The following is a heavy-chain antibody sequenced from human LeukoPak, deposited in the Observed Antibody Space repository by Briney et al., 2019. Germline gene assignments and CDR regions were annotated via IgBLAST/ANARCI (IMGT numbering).Heavy chain of an antibody. D-gene: IGHD6-13*01. CDR2: IIPIFGTA. CDR1: GGTFSSYA. J-gene: IGHJ4*02. V-gene: IGHV1-69*13. Sequence: SVKVSCTASGGTFSSYAISWVRQAPGQGLEWMGGIIPIFGTANYAQKFQGRVTITADESTSTAYMELSSLRSEDTAVYCCATSLYSSSWSSDYWGQGTLVTVSS. CDR3: ATSLYSSSWSSDY.